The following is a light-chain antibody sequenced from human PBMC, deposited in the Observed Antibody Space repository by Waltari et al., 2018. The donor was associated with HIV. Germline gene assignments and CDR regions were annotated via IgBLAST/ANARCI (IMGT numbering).Light chain of an antibody. CDR3: QVWDSGSEPPVV. Sequence: SYVLTQPPSVSVAPGQTARITCGGNNIRTKSAHWYQQKPGQAPVLVVFDDVDRPSGIPERFSGSNSGNMATLTISRVEAGDEADYYCQVWDSGSEPPVVFGGGTKLTVL. CDR2: DDV. V-gene: IGLV3-21*02. J-gene: IGLJ2*01. CDR1: NIRTKS.